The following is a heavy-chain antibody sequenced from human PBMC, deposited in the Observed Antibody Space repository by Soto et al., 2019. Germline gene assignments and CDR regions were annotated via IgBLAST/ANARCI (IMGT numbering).Heavy chain of an antibody. CDR2: ISSGSSYI. V-gene: IGHV3-21*06. CDR1: GFTFSSYS. Sequence: GGSLRLSCAASGFTFSSYSMNWVRQAPGKGLEWVSSISSGSSYIYYADSVKGRFTISRDNAKNSLYLQMNRLRAEDTAVYYFARSSGGSGKLWNYYGMDVWGQGTTVTVSS. J-gene: IGHJ6*02. D-gene: IGHD3-10*01. CDR3: ARSSGGSGKLWNYYGMDV.